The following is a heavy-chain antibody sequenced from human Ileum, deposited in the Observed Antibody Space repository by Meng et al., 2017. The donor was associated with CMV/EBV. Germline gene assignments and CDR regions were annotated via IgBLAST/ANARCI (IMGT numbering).Heavy chain of an antibody. CDR1: GGTFSSYA. D-gene: IGHD1-26*01. V-gene: IGHV1-69*10. J-gene: IGHJ4*02. CDR2: IIPILGIA. Sequence: SVKVSCKASGGTFSSYAISWVRQAPGQGLEWMGGIIPILGIANYAQKFQGRVTITADKSTSTAYMELSSLRSEDTAVYYCARAGTYERSFDYWGQGTLVTVSS. CDR3: ARAGTYERSFDY.